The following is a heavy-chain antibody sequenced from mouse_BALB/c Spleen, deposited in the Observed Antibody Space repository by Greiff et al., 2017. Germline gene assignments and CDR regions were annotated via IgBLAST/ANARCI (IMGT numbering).Heavy chain of an antibody. CDR2: IYPGNVNT. V-gene: IGHV1S56*01. J-gene: IGHJ2*01. CDR1: GYTFTSYY. D-gene: IGHD1-1*01. Sequence: QVQLQQSGPELVKPGASVRISCKASGYTFTSYYIHWVKQRPGQGLEWIGWIYPGNVNTKYNEKFKGKATLTADKSSSTAYMQLSSLTSEDSAVYFCARDTTVVATNFDYWGQGTTLTVSS. CDR3: ARDTTVVATNFDY.